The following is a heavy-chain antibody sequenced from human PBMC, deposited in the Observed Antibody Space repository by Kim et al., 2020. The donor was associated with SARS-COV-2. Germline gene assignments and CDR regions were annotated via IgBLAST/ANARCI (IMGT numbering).Heavy chain of an antibody. V-gene: IGHV4-34*01. CDR2: INHSGST. Sequence: SETLSLTCAVYGGSFSGYYWSWIRQPPGKGLEWIGEINHSGSTNYNPSLKSRVTISVDTSKNQFSLKLSSVTAADTAVYYCARRDILIGYNWFDPWGQGTLVTVSS. J-gene: IGHJ5*02. D-gene: IGHD2-15*01. CDR3: ARRDILIGYNWFDP. CDR1: GGSFSGYY.